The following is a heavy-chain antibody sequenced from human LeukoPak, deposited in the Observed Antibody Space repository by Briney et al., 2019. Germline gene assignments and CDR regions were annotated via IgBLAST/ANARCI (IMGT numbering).Heavy chain of an antibody. Sequence: GGSLRLSCAASGFTFSDYAMTWVRQAPGKGLEWVSGMSAIGGSFFYADSLKGRFTISRDNSKNTLYLQINSLRGDDTAVYYCAKDRSSSWYPSYMDVWGKGTTVTVSS. CDR1: GFTFSDYA. CDR2: MSAIGGSF. V-gene: IGHV3-23*01. D-gene: IGHD6-13*01. J-gene: IGHJ6*03. CDR3: AKDRSSSWYPSYMDV.